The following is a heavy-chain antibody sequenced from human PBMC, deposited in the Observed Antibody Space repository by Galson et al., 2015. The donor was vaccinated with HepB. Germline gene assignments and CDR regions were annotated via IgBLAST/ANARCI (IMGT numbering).Heavy chain of an antibody. J-gene: IGHJ4*02. CDR3: ARDFLAGDSESYGSFDY. CDR1: GFTFSSYA. Sequence: SLRLSCAASGFTFSSYAMHWVRQAPGKGLERVAVISYDGSNKYYADSVKGRFTISRDNSKNTLYLQMNSLRAEDTAVYYCARDFLAGDSESYGSFDYWGQGTLVTVSS. CDR2: ISYDGSNK. V-gene: IGHV3-30-3*01. D-gene: IGHD7-27*01.